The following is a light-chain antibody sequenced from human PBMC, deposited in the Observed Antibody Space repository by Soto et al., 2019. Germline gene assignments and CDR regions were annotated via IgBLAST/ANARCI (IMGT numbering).Light chain of an antibody. Sequence: QLVLTQPASVSGSPGQSITISCTGTSSDIGGYNYVSWYQQHPGKAPKLMICEVSNRPSGVSNRFSGSKSGNTASLTISGLQAEDEADYYCSSYTSSTTWVFGGGTKLTVL. CDR2: EVS. V-gene: IGLV2-14*03. CDR1: SSDIGGYNY. J-gene: IGLJ3*02. CDR3: SSYTSSTTWV.